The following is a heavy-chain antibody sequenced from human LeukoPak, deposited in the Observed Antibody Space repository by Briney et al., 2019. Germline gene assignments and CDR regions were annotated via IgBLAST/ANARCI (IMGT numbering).Heavy chain of an antibody. D-gene: IGHD6-13*01. Sequence: PSETLSLTCTVSGGSISSYYGSWIRQPAGKGLEWSGRIYTSGNTNYNPSLKIRVTMSVDTSKNQFSLKLSSVTAADTAVYYCARVSSSRYGEYYFDYWGQGTLVTVSS. CDR3: ARVSSSRYGEYYFDY. CDR2: IYTSGNT. J-gene: IGHJ4*02. V-gene: IGHV4-4*07. CDR1: GGSISSYY.